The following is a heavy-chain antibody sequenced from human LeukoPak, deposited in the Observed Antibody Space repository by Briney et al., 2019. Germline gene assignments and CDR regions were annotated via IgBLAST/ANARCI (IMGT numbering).Heavy chain of an antibody. CDR3: TRGIGIVGATTIQTRAFDI. D-gene: IGHD1-26*01. J-gene: IGHJ3*02. V-gene: IGHV3-49*03. Sequence: GGSLRLSCAASGFTFSNYAMSWFRQAPGKGLEWVGFIRSKAYGGTTEYAASVKGRFTISRDDSKSIAYLQMNSLKTEDTAVYYCTRGIGIVGATTIQTRAFDIWGQGTMVTVSS. CDR1: GFTFSNYA. CDR2: IRSKAYGGTT.